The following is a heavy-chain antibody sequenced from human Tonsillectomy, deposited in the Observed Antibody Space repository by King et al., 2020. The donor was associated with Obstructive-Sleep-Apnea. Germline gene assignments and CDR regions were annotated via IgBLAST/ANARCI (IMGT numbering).Heavy chain of an antibody. D-gene: IGHD6-19*01. V-gene: IGHV4-59*01. J-gene: IGHJ3*02. CDR2: IYYSGST. CDR1: DGSISNYY. CDR3: ARGVPRSKLESGWAPFDI. Sequence: QLQESGPGLVKPSETLSLTCTVSDGSISNYYWTWIRQPPGKGLEWIVYIYYSGSTNCNPSLKSRVTVSVDTAKNQLSLNLTSVTAADTAVYYCARGVPRSKLESGWAPFDIRGQGTMVTVSS.